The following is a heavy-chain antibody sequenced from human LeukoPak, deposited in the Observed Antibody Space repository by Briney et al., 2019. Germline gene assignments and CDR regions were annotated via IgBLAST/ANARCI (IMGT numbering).Heavy chain of an antibody. CDR1: GFTFSSHA. CDR2: ISGSGGET. J-gene: IGHJ4*02. D-gene: IGHD2-8*02. CDR3: AKGDGNYWCPDY. Sequence: PGGSLRLSCATSGFTFSSHAMSWIRQAPGKGLEWVSLISGSGGETSYADSVKGRFTISRDNSDNTLYLQMNNLRADVTAVYYCAKGDGNYWCPDYWGQGAVVTVSS. V-gene: IGHV3-23*01.